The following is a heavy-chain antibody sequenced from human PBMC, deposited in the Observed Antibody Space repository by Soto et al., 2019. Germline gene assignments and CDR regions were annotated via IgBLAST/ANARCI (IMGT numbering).Heavy chain of an antibody. CDR3: ARGVDRDRWTIK. V-gene: IGHV1-3*01. J-gene: IGHJ4*02. Sequence: ASVKVSCKASGYTFTSYAMHWVRQAPGQRLEWMGWINAGNGNTKYSQKFQGRVTITRDTSASTAYMERSSLRAEDTAVYYCARGVDRDRWTIKWGQGTLITVSS. CDR2: INAGNGNT. D-gene: IGHD5-12*01. CDR1: GYTFTSYA.